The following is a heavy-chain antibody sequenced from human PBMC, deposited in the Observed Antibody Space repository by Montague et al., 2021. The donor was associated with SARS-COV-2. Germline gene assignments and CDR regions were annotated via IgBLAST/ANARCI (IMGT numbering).Heavy chain of an antibody. J-gene: IGHJ5*02. D-gene: IGHD3-16*02. CDR1: GGSFSGYY. Sequence: SETLSLTCAVYGGSFSGYYWSWIRQPPGKGLEWIGEINHSGSTNYNPSLKSRVTISVDTSKNQFSLKLSSVTAADTAVCYCARGYDYVWGSYRYLHWFDPWGQGTLVTVSS. CDR3: ARGYDYVWGSYRYLHWFDP. V-gene: IGHV4-34*01. CDR2: INHSGST.